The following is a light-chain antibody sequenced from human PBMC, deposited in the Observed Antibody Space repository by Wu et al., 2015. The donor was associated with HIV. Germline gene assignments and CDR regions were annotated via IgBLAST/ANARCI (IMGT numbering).Light chain of an antibody. V-gene: IGKV3-20*01. Sequence: IVLTQSPDTLSLSPGERATISCRASQTVSDNYLAWYQQKGDQAPRLLIYGASNRATDIPDRFSGSGSETDFTLTISRLEAEDFAIYYCQAYGDSPWTFGPGTKVEV. CDR3: QAYGDSPWT. CDR2: GAS. CDR1: QTVSDNY. J-gene: IGKJ1*01.